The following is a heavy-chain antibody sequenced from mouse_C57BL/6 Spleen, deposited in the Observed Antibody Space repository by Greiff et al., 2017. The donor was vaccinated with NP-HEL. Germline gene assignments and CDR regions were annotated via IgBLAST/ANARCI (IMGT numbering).Heavy chain of an antibody. CDR3: ARGSRTGTGYFDV. CDR2: ISYDGSN. D-gene: IGHD4-1*01. Sequence: EVKLVESGPGLVKPSQSLSLTCSVTGYSITSGYYWNWIRQFPGNKLEWMGYISYDGSNNYNPSLKNRISITRDTSKNQFFLKLNSVTTEDTATYYCARGSRTGTGYFDVWGTGTTVTVSS. CDR1: GYSITSGYY. J-gene: IGHJ1*03. V-gene: IGHV3-6*01.